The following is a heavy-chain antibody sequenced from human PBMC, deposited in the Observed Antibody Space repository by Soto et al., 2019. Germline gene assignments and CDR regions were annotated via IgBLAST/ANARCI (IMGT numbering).Heavy chain of an antibody. CDR3: ARERRGSYPSYFDY. J-gene: IGHJ4*02. Sequence: GGSLRLSCAASGFTFSDYYMSWIRQAPGKGLEWVSYISSSGSTIYYADSVKGRLTISRDNAKNSLYLQMNSLRAEDTAVYYCARERRGSYPSYFDYWGQGTLVTVSS. CDR1: GFTFSDYY. D-gene: IGHD1-26*01. V-gene: IGHV3-11*01. CDR2: ISSSGSTI.